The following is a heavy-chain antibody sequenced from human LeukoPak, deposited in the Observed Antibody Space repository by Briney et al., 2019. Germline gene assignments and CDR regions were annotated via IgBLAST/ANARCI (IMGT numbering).Heavy chain of an antibody. CDR2: IYYSGST. J-gene: IGHJ4*02. CDR3: ARSPRTTDYYGSSGYYQPYYFDY. D-gene: IGHD3-22*01. V-gene: IGHV4-59*08. CDR1: GGSISSYY. Sequence: SETLSLTCTVSGGSISSYYWSWIRQPPGKGLEWIGYIYYSGSTNYNPSLKSRVTISVDTSKNQFSLKLSAVTAADTAVYYCARSPRTTDYYGSSGYYQPYYFDYWGQGTLVTVSS.